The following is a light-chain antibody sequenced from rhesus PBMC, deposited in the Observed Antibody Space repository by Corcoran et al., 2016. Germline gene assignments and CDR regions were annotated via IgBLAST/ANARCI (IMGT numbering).Light chain of an antibody. V-gene: IGKV3-42*03. J-gene: IGKJ1*01. Sequence: EIVLTQSPATLSLSPGERATLSCRASQSVSRSLAWYQQKPDQAPRLLVYDAISRATGVPDRFSGSGAGTDFTLTIRSLEPGNFALYYGQQYSNWPWTFGQGTRVEIK. CDR1: QSVSRS. CDR2: DAI. CDR3: QQYSNWPWT.